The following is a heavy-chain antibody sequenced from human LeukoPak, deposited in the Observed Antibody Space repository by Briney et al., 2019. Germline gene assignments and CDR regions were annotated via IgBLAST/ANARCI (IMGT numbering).Heavy chain of an antibody. J-gene: IGHJ4*02. D-gene: IGHD3-3*01. CDR1: GYTFTSYG. V-gene: IGHV1-18*01. CDR3: ARDYVDFWSEFGHYFDY. CDR2: ISAYNGNT. Sequence: ASVKVSRKASGYTFTSYGISWVRQAPGQGLEWMGWISAYNGNTNYAQKRQGRVTMTTDTSTSTAYMELRSLRSDDTAVYYCARDYVDFWSEFGHYFDYWGQGTLVTVSS.